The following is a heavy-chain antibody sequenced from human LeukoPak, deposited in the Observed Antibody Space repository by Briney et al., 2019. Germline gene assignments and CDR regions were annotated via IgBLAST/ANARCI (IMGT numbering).Heavy chain of an antibody. CDR1: GFTFSSYE. CDR2: ISSSGSTI. CDR3: ARGRKSGFDY. Sequence: GGSLRLSCAASGFTFSSYEMNWVRQAPGKGLEWVSYISSSGSTIYYADSVKGRFTISRDNAKNSLYLQMSSLRAEDTAVYYCARGRKSGFDYWGQGTLVTVSS. D-gene: IGHD6-25*01. V-gene: IGHV3-48*03. J-gene: IGHJ4*02.